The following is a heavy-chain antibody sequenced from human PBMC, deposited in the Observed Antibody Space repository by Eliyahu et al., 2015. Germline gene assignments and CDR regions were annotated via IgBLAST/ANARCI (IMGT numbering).Heavy chain of an antibody. CDR3: TRAAIAAAGTDFDY. CDR1: GGSXSGYY. V-gene: IGHV4-34*01. D-gene: IGHD6-13*01. Sequence: QVQLQQWGAGLLKPSETLSLTCAVYGGSXSGYYWSWXRQPPGKGLXWIGEINHRGSTNYNPSLKSRATISVDTSKNQFSLKLSSVTAADTAVYYCTRAAIAAAGTDFDYWGQGTLVTVSS. J-gene: IGHJ4*02. CDR2: INHRGST.